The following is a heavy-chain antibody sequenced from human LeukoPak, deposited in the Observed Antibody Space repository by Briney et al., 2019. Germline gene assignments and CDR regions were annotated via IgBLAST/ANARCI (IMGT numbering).Heavy chain of an antibody. CDR2: MNGNSGVT. D-gene: IGHD2-2*01. CDR3: ARRGQGYCSSIRCYLPLEY. J-gene: IGHJ4*02. Sequence: ASVKVSCKASGYTFTDYFIHWVRQAPGQGPEWMGRMNGNSGVTMYAQTLQDRVTMTRDTSISTAYMELSRLTSDDTAVYYCARRGQGYCSSIRCYLPLEYWGQGTLVTVSS. CDR1: GYTFTDYF. V-gene: IGHV1-2*06.